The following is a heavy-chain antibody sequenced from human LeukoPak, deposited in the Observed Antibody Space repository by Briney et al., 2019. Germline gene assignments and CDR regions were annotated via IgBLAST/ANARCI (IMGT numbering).Heavy chain of an antibody. CDR3: ARVRLADERAWAY. Sequence: ASVKVSCKASGYTFSDFYIHWVRRAPGQGLEYVGWITPKSGDTYSPQRFQGRVTMTRDASISTAYMELSSLRSDGTAVYFCARVRLADERAWAYWGQGTLVTVSS. D-gene: IGHD3-3*02. J-gene: IGHJ4*02. V-gene: IGHV1-2*02. CDR1: GYTFSDFY. CDR2: ITPKSGDT.